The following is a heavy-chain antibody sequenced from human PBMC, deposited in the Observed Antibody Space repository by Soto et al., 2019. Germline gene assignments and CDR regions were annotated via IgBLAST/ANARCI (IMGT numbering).Heavy chain of an antibody. CDR2: ISGSGGST. Sequence: GGSLRLSCAASGFTFSSYAMSWVRQAPGKGLEWVSAISGSGGSTYYADSVKGRFTISRDNSKNTLYLQMNSLRAEDTAVYYCAKDRGYSYGYEYYFDYWGQGTLVTVSS. J-gene: IGHJ4*02. D-gene: IGHD5-18*01. CDR3: AKDRGYSYGYEYYFDY. V-gene: IGHV3-23*01. CDR1: GFTFSSYA.